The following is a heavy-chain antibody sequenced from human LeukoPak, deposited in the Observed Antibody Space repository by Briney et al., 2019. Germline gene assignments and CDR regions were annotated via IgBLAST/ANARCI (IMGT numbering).Heavy chain of an antibody. J-gene: IGHJ4*02. CDR1: GFTFSSYA. CDR3: AKERYSSSWYVFDY. D-gene: IGHD6-13*01. CDR2: ISGSGTST. V-gene: IGHV3-23*01. Sequence: GGSLRLSCAASGFTFSSYAMSWVRQAPGKGLQWVSSISGSGTSTYYADSVRGRFTISRDNSKNTLFLQMNSLRADDTAVYYCAKERYSSSWYVFDYWGQGSLVTVSS.